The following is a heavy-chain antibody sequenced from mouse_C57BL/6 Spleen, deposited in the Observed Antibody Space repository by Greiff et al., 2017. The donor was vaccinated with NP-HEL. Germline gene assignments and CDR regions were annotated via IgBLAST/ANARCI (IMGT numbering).Heavy chain of an antibody. CDR3: ARHADGPGGYAMDY. J-gene: IGHJ4*01. V-gene: IGHV2-6-1*01. CDR1: GFSLTSYG. Sequence: QVQLKESGPGLVAPSQSLSITCTVSGFSLTSYGVHWVRQPPGKGLEWLVVIWSDGSTTYNSALKSRLSISKDNSKSQVFLKMNSLQTDDTAMYYCARHADGPGGYAMDYWGQGTSVTVSS. CDR2: IWSDGST. D-gene: IGHD2-3*01.